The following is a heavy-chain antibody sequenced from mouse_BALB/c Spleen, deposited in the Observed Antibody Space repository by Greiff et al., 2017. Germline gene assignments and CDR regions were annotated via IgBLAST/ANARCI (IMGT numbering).Heavy chain of an antibody. Sequence: EVQVVESGGGLVQPGGSLRLSCATSGFTFTDYYMSWVRQPPGKALEWLGFIRNKANGYTTEYSASVKGRFTISRDNSQSILYLQMNTLRAEDSATYYCARVLLRYYFDYWGQGTTLTVSS. J-gene: IGHJ2*01. CDR2: IRNKANGYTT. V-gene: IGHV7-3*02. CDR1: GFTFTDYY. D-gene: IGHD1-1*01. CDR3: ARVLLRYYFDY.